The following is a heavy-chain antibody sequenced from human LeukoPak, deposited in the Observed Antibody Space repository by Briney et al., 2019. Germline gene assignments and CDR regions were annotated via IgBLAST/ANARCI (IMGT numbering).Heavy chain of an antibody. Sequence: PSETLSLTCAVYGGSFSGYYWSWIRQPPGRGLEWIGEINHSGSTNYNPSLKSRVTISVDTSKNQFSLKLSSVTAADTAVYYCARVKYYYDSSGYYYSDYWGQGTLVTVSS. J-gene: IGHJ4*02. CDR3: ARVKYYYDSSGYYYSDY. D-gene: IGHD3-22*01. V-gene: IGHV4-34*01. CDR2: INHSGST. CDR1: GGSFSGYY.